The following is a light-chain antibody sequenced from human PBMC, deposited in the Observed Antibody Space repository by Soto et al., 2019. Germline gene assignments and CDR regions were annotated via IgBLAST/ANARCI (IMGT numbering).Light chain of an antibody. V-gene: IGKV1-17*01. CDR2: AAS. J-gene: IGKJ1*01. Sequence: DIQMTQSPSSLSASVGDRVTITCRASQSISSYLNWYQQKPGKAPKLLIYAASSLQSGVPSRFSGSGSGTEFTLTITSLQPEDFATYFCLLHKSYVWTFGQGTKVDIK. CDR1: QSISSY. CDR3: LLHKSYVWT.